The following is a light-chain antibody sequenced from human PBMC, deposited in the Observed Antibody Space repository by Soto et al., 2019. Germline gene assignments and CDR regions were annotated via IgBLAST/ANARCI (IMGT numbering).Light chain of an antibody. J-gene: IGKJ1*01. V-gene: IGKV1-9*01. CDR3: QQYHTDWT. CDR1: QDISLY. Sequence: DIQLTQSPSFLSASVGDRVTVTCRASQDISLYLAWYQQKPGKAPKLLIYGASTLVRGVPSRFSGRGSGTEFTLTISSLQADDYATFYCQQYHTDWTFGQGTKVEIK. CDR2: GAS.